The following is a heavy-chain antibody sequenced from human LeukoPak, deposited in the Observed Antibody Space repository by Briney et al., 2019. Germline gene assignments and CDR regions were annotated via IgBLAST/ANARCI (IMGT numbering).Heavy chain of an antibody. CDR1: GYTYTGYY. Sequence: ASVKVSCKASGYTYTGYYIHWVRQAPGQGLDWMGWMNPNSGDTKYAQKFQGRVTMTRDTSISTGYMELKWLTSDDTAVYYCARDARHCTSSSCYSFYLDSWGQGTLVTVSS. D-gene: IGHD2/OR15-2a*01. CDR3: ARDARHCTSSSCYSFYLDS. V-gene: IGHV1-2*02. CDR2: MNPNSGDT. J-gene: IGHJ4*02.